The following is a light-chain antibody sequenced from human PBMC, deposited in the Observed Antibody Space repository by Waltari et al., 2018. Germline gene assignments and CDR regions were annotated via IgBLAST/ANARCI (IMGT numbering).Light chain of an antibody. CDR2: GKN. CDR1: SLRSYY. CDR3: NSRDSSGNHRVV. V-gene: IGLV3-19*01. Sequence: SSELTQDPAVSVALGQTLRITCQGDSLRSYYASWYQQKPGKAPVIVIYGKNNRPSGIPDRFSGSSSGNTASLTITGAQAEDEADYYCNSRDSSGNHRVVFGGGTKLTVL. J-gene: IGLJ2*01.